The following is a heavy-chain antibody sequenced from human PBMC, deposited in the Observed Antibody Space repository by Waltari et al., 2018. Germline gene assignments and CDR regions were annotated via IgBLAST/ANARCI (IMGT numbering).Heavy chain of an antibody. D-gene: IGHD1-26*01. V-gene: IGHV1-2*02. Sequence: QVQLVQSGAEVKKPGASVKVSCKASGYTFTGYYMHWVRQAPGQGLEWMGWINPNSGGTNYAQKFQGRVTMTRDTSISTAYMELSMLRSDETAVYYCARAFVFRSYDAFDIWGQGTMVTVSS. J-gene: IGHJ3*02. CDR3: ARAFVFRSYDAFDI. CDR2: INPNSGGT. CDR1: GYTFTGYY.